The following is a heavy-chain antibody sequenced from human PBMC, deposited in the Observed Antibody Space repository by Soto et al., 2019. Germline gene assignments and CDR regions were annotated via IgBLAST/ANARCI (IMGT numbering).Heavy chain of an antibody. CDR3: ARDRLGSFGLDV. Sequence: EVQLVESGGGLVQPGGSLRLSCAASGFTFSKNSMNWVRQAPGKGLEWVSYISSSSNVIYYADSVKGRFSISRDNAKNSVYLQMNSLRAEDTGIYYCARDRLGSFGLDVWGQGTTVAVSS. CDR2: ISSSSNVI. D-gene: IGHD3-10*01. CDR1: GFTFSKNS. J-gene: IGHJ6*02. V-gene: IGHV3-48*01.